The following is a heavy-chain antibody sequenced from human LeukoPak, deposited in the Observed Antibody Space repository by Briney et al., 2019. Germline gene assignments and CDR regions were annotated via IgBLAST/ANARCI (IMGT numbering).Heavy chain of an antibody. D-gene: IGHD1-26*01. CDR1: GFSFSSYW. CDR3: ARDRHSGSYLGGGSDY. J-gene: IGHJ4*02. V-gene: IGHV3-74*01. CDR2: INNDGSST. Sequence: SGGSLRLSCAASGFSFSSYWMHWVRQAPGKGLVWVSRINNDGSSTTYADSVKGRFTISRDNAKNTLYLQMNSLRAEDTAVYYCARDRHSGSYLGGGSDYWGQGTLVTVSS.